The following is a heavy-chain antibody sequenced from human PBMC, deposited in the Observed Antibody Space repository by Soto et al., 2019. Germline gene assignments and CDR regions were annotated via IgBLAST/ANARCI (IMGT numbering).Heavy chain of an antibody. D-gene: IGHD3-10*02. CDR1: GGSIISSNFY. Sequence: QLQESGPGLVKPSETLSLTCTVSGGSIISSNFYWCWIRQPPGNGLEWIGSVEYGGSTYDNPYLKTRVTLSAVTSKNQFYLQLTSVNAADTAIYYGARHVRGAVTMNRFDPWGHGTLVTVSS. CDR3: ARHVRGAVTMNRFDP. CDR2: VEYGGST. J-gene: IGHJ5*02. V-gene: IGHV4-39*01.